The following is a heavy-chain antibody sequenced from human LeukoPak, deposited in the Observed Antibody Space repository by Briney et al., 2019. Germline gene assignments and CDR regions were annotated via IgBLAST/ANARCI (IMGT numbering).Heavy chain of an antibody. J-gene: IGHJ4*02. CDR1: GFTVSSNY. V-gene: IGHV3-23*01. D-gene: IGHD6-19*01. Sequence: GGSLRLSCAASGFTVSSNYMSWVRQAPGKGLEWVSGISGSGGNTYYADAEKGRFTISRDNSKNTPYLQMNSLRADDTAVYYCANGYSSGGGFDYWGQGTLVTVSS. CDR3: ANGYSSGGGFDY. CDR2: ISGSGGNT.